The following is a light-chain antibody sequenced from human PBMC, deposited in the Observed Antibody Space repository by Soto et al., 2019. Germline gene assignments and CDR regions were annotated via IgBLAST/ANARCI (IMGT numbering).Light chain of an antibody. CDR3: QQYNSYSWT. CDR2: DAS. CDR1: QSIRSW. Sequence: DIQMTECPSTLSASVGDRVTITCRASQSIRSWLAWYQQKPGKAPKLLIYDASSLESGVPSRFSGSGSGTEFTLTISSLQPDDFATYYCQQYNSYSWTVGQGTKVDIK. V-gene: IGKV1-5*01. J-gene: IGKJ1*01.